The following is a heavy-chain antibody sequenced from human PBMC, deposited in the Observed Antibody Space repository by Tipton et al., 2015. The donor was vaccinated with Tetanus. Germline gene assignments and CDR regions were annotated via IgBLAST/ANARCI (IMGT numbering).Heavy chain of an antibody. CDR2: ISSSGSTI. D-gene: IGHD3-3*01. CDR3: ARDYTYYDFWSGYYQGEDYGMDV. Sequence: SLRLSCAASGFTFSDYYMSWIRQAPGKGLEWVSYISSSGSTIYYADSVKGRFTISRDNAKNSLYLQMNSLRAEDTAVYYCARDYTYYDFWSGYYQGEDYGMDVWGQGTTVTVSS. J-gene: IGHJ6*02. V-gene: IGHV3-11*01. CDR1: GFTFSDYY.